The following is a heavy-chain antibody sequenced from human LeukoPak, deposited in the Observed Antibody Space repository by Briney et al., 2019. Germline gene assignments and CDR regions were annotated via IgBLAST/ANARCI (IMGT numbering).Heavy chain of an antibody. CDR1: GYTFTSYG. CDR2: ISAYNGNT. V-gene: IGHV1-18*01. Sequence: GASVKVSCKASGYTFTSYGISWVRQAPGQGLEWMGWISAYNGNTNYAQKLQGRVTMTTDTSTSTAYMELRSLRSEDTAVYYCARDVAAVTSNWFDPWGQGTLVTVSS. D-gene: IGHD4-17*01. J-gene: IGHJ5*02. CDR3: ARDVAAVTSNWFDP.